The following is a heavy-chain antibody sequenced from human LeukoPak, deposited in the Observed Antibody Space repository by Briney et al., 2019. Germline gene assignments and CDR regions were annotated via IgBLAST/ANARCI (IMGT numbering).Heavy chain of an antibody. CDR2: IRYDGSNK. Sequence: GGSLRLSCAASGSTFSTFGMHWVRQAPGKGLDWVAFIRYDGSNKYYADSVKGRFTISRDNSKNTLYLQMNSLRAEDTAVYYCARGHDYARYFDYWGQGTLVTVSS. D-gene: IGHD4-17*01. J-gene: IGHJ4*02. CDR3: ARGHDYARYFDY. CDR1: GSTFSTFG. V-gene: IGHV3-30*02.